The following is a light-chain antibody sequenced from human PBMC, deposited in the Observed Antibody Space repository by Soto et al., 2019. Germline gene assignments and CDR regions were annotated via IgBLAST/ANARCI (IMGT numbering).Light chain of an antibody. Sequence: SVLTQPASVSGSPGQSITISCTGTSSDVGSYNLVSWYQQHPGKAPKLMIYEVSKRPSGVSNRFSGSKSGNTASLTISGLQAADEADYYCCSYAGSSTYVVFGGGTKLTVL. CDR3: CSYAGSSTYVV. V-gene: IGLV2-23*02. CDR2: EVS. CDR1: SSDVGSYNL. J-gene: IGLJ2*01.